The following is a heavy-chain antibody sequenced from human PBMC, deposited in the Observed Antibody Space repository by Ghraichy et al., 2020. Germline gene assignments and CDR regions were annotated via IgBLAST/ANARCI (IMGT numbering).Heavy chain of an antibody. J-gene: IGHJ6*02. CDR3: ARGPLWGSGYYFPGMDV. D-gene: IGHD3-22*01. Sequence: AGSLRLSCAASGFTFSSYAMHWVRQAPGKGLEWVAVISYDGSNKYYADSVKGRFTISRDNSKNTLYLQMNSLRAEDTAVYYCARGPLWGSGYYFPGMDVWGQGTTVTVSS. CDR1: GFTFSSYA. CDR2: ISYDGSNK. V-gene: IGHV3-30*04.